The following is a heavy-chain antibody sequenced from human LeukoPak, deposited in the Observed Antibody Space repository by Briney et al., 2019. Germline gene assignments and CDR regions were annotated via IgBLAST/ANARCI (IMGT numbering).Heavy chain of an antibody. CDR3: ARHGGRISFFQH. J-gene: IGHJ1*01. CDR2: INHSGST. CDR1: GGSFSGYY. D-gene: IGHD3-3*02. V-gene: IGHV4-34*01. Sequence: SETLSLTCAVYGGSFSGYYWTWIRQPPGKGLEWIGEINHSGSTNYNPSLKSRVTISVDTSKNQFSLKLSSVTAADTAVYYCARHGGRISFFQHWGQGTLVTVSS.